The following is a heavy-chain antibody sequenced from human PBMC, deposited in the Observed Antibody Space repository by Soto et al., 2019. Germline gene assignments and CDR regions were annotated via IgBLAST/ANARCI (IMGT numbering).Heavy chain of an antibody. CDR2: IYYSGST. V-gene: IGHV4-30-4*01. D-gene: IGHD6-6*01. J-gene: IGHJ4*02. CDR3: ARAVEYSSPFDY. Sequence: PSETLSLTCTVSGGSISSGDYYWSWIRQPPGKGLEWIGYIYYSGSTYYNPSLKSRVTISVDTSKNQFSLKLSSVTAADTAVYYCARAVEYSSPFDYWGQGTLVTVSS. CDR1: GGSISSGDYY.